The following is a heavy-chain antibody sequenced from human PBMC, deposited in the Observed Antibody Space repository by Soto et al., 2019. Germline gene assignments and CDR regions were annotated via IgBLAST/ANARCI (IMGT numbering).Heavy chain of an antibody. Sequence: ASVKVSCKASGYTFTGYYMHWVRQAPGQGLEWMGWINPNSGGTNYAQKFQGWVTMTRDTSISTVYVELSRLRSDDTAVYYCAREFATMLGGMDVWGQGTTVTVSS. V-gene: IGHV1-2*04. CDR1: GYTFTGYY. CDR3: AREFATMLGGMDV. CDR2: INPNSGGT. J-gene: IGHJ6*02. D-gene: IGHD5-12*01.